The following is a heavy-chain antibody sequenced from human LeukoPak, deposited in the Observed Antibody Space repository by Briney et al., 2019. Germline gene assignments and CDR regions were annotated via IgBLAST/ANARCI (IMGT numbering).Heavy chain of an antibody. Sequence: GGSLRLSCAASGFTFSSYWMSWVRQAPGKGLEWVANIKQDGSEKYYVDSVKGRFTISRDNAKNPLYLQMNSLRAEDTAVYYCARDSDYYYDSSYFDYWGQGTLVTVSS. V-gene: IGHV3-7*01. D-gene: IGHD3-22*01. CDR2: IKQDGSEK. CDR3: ARDSDYYYDSSYFDY. CDR1: GFTFSSYW. J-gene: IGHJ4*02.